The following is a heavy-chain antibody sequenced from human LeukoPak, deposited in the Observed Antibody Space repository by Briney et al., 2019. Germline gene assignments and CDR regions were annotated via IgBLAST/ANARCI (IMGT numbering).Heavy chain of an antibody. J-gene: IGHJ6*02. D-gene: IGHD2-2*01. CDR1: GGSISSSSYY. V-gene: IGHV4-39*07. CDR2: IYYSGST. Sequence: SETLSLTCTVSGGSISSSSYYWGWIRQPPGKGLEWIGSIYYSGSTNYNPSLKSRVTMSVDTSKNQFSLKLSSVTAADTAVYYCARSPYCSSTSCYDYYYYYGMDVWGQGTTVTVSS. CDR3: ARSPYCSSTSCYDYYYYYGMDV.